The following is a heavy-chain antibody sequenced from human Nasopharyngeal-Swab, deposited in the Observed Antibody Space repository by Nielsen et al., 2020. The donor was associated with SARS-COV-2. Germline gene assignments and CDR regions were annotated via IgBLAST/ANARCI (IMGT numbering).Heavy chain of an antibody. CDR1: GFTFGDYA. CDR2: IRSKAYGGTT. CDR3: TREKTTVTTIPFQH. Sequence: GESLKISCTASGFTFGDYAMSWFRQAPGKGLEWVGFIRSKAYGGTTEYAASVKGRFTISRDDSKSIAYLQMNSLKTEDTAVYYCTREKTTVTTIPFQHWGQGTLVTVSS. V-gene: IGHV3-49*03. J-gene: IGHJ1*01. D-gene: IGHD4-17*01.